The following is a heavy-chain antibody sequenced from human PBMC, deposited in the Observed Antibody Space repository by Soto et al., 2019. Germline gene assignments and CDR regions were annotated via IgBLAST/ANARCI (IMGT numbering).Heavy chain of an antibody. CDR2: IIPIFGTA. CDR1: GGTFSSYA. J-gene: IGHJ5*02. CDR3: ARDRGPSSGYYPYWFDP. D-gene: IGHD3-22*01. Sequence: QVQLVQSGAEVKKPGSSVKVSCKASGGTFSSYAITWVRQAPGQGLEWMGGIIPIFGTANYAQKFQARVTFPAGESPSTAYMELRSLSSEDTAVYCCARDRGPSSGYYPYWFDPWGQGTLVTVSS. V-gene: IGHV1-69*12.